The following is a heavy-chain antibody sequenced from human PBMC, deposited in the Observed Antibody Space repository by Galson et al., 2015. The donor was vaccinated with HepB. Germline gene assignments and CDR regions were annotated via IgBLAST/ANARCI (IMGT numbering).Heavy chain of an antibody. D-gene: IGHD1-26*01. Sequence: SLRLSCAASGFTFSSYSMNWVRQAPGKGLEWVSSISSSSSYIYYADSVKGRFTISRDNAKNSLYLQMNSLRAEDTAVYYCARDEWELRAFDIWGQGTMVTVSS. V-gene: IGHV3-21*01. J-gene: IGHJ3*02. CDR3: ARDEWELRAFDI. CDR2: ISSSSSYI. CDR1: GFTFSSYS.